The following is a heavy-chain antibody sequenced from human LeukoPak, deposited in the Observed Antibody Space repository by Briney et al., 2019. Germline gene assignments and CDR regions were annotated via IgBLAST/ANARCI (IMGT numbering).Heavy chain of an antibody. CDR1: DYSISSGYY. CDR2: IYHSGST. V-gene: IGHV4-38-2*01. J-gene: IGHJ4*02. CDR3: ARVRGYCSSTICYRYYFDY. Sequence: SETLSLTCAVSDYSISSGYYWGWIRQPPGKGLEWIGTIYHSGSTYYNPSLKSRVTISVDTSKNQFSLKLTSVTAADTAVYYCARVRGYCSSTICYRYYFDYWGQGTLVTVSS. D-gene: IGHD2-2*01.